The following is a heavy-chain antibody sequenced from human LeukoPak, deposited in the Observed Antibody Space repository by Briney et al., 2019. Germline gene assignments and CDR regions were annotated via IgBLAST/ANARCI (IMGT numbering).Heavy chain of an antibody. V-gene: IGHV4-4*02. J-gene: IGHJ4*02. Sequence: PSGTLSLTCAVSGGSISTGNWWSWVRQSPDKGLEWIGEIYHSGSSNYNPSLKSRVTISVDTSKNQFSLKLSSVTAADTAVYYCARGSTGYYYDSSGSPYFDYWGQGTLVTVSS. D-gene: IGHD3-22*01. CDR1: GGSISTGNW. CDR3: ARGSTGYYYDSSGSPYFDY. CDR2: IYHSGSS.